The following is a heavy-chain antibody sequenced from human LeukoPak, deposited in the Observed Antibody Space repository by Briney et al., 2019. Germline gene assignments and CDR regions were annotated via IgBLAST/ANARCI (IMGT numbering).Heavy chain of an antibody. D-gene: IGHD6-19*01. V-gene: IGHV4-34*01. J-gene: IGHJ4*02. CDR1: GGSFSGYY. Sequence: SETLSLTCAVYGGSFSGYYWSWIRQPPGKGLEWIGEIKHSGSTNYNPSLKSRVTISVDTSKNQFSLKLSSVTAADTAVYYCARAGIAVAGLDYWGQGTLVTVSS. CDR2: IKHSGST. CDR3: ARAGIAVAGLDY.